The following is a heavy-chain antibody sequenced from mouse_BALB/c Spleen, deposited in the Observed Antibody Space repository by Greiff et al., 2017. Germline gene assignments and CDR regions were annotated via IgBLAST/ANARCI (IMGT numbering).Heavy chain of an antibody. Sequence: EVQRVESGGGLVQPGGSLRLSCATSGFTFTDYYMSWVRQPPGKALEWLGFIRNKANGYTTEYSASVKGRFTISRDNSQSILYLQMNTLRAEDSATYYCARDYGNYPYAMDYWGQGTSVTVSS. CDR1: GFTFTDYY. D-gene: IGHD2-1*01. CDR2: IRNKANGYTT. CDR3: ARDYGNYPYAMDY. J-gene: IGHJ4*01. V-gene: IGHV7-3*02.